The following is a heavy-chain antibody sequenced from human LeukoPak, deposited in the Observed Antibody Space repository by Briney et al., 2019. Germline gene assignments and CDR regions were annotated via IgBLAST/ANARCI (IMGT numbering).Heavy chain of an antibody. CDR1: GFTFSSYT. V-gene: IGHV3-21*01. CDR2: ISSSSSYI. D-gene: IGHD1-26*01. Sequence: PGGSLRLSCAASGFTFSSYTMNWVRQAPGKGLEWVSSISSSSSYIYYADSVKGRFTISRDNAKNSLSLQMNSLRAEDTAVYYCARDWEGPLGYFDYWGQGTLVTVSS. CDR3: ARDWEGPLGYFDY. J-gene: IGHJ4*02.